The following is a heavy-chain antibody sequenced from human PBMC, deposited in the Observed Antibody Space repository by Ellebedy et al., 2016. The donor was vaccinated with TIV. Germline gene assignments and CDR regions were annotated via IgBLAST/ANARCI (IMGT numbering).Heavy chain of an antibody. CDR2: IKQDGSEK. V-gene: IGHV3-7*01. CDR3: ARGHQYSLV. J-gene: IGHJ3*01. D-gene: IGHD5-18*01. CDR1: GFTFSSYW. Sequence: GGSLRLXXAASGFTFSSYWMSWVRQAPGKGLEWVANIKQDGSEKYYVDSVKGRFTISRDNSKKSLYLQLNSLRVDDTAVYYCARGHQYSLVWGQGTMVSVSS.